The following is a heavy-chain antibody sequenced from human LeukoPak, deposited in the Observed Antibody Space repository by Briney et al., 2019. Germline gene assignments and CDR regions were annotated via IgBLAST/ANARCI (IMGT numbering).Heavy chain of an antibody. D-gene: IGHD6-13*01. CDR3: ARDGYSSSWYPTIDYYGMDV. CDR2: IKQDGSEK. CDR1: GFTFSSYW. Sequence: GGSLRLSCAASGFTFSSYWMSWVRQAPGKGLEWVANIKQDGSEKYYVDSVKGRFTISRDNAKNSLYLQMNSLRAEDTAVYYCARDGYSSSWYPTIDYYGMDVWGQGTTVTVSS. J-gene: IGHJ6*02. V-gene: IGHV3-7*01.